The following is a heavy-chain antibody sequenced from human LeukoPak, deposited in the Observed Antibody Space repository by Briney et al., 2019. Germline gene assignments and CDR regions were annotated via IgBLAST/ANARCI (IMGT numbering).Heavy chain of an antibody. CDR2: ISGGNGNT. D-gene: IGHD3-9*01. CDR3: ARDDGRYFDRLGHDAFDI. Sequence: ASVKVSCKTSGYTFTNFGIGWVRQAPGQGLEWMGWISGGNGNTDYPQTLQDRFTMTTDTSTSTAYMELSSLRSEDTAVYYCARDDGRYFDRLGHDAFDIWGQGTLVTVSS. V-gene: IGHV1-18*01. J-gene: IGHJ3*02. CDR1: GYTFTNFG.